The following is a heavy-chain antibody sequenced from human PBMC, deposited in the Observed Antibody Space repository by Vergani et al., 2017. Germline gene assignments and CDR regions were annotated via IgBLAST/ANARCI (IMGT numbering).Heavy chain of an antibody. Sequence: QVQLVQSGAEVKKPGASVKVSCKASGYTFTSYGISWVRQAPGQGLEWMGWISDYNGNTNYAQKLQGRVTMTTDTSTTTAYMELSSLRSEDTAVYYCAIEWVSRDGSVGYFDYGGQGTLVTVSS. CDR1: GYTFTSYG. CDR2: ISDYNGNT. D-gene: IGHD5-24*01. V-gene: IGHV1-18*01. J-gene: IGHJ4*02. CDR3: AIEWVSRDGSVGYFDY.